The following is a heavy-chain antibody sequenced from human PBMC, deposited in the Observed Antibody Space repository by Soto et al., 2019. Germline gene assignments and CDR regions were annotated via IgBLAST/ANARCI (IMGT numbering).Heavy chain of an antibody. CDR1: GYTFTSYY. V-gene: IGHV1-46*01. Sequence: GASVKVSCKASGYTFTSYYMHWVRQAPGQGLEWMGIINPSGGSASYAQKFQGRVTMTRDTSTSTVYMELSSLRSEDTAVYYCARDIEGTVVTGIRNWYFDLWGRGTLVTVSS. CDR3: ARDIEGTVVTGIRNWYFDL. D-gene: IGHD2-21*02. J-gene: IGHJ2*01. CDR2: INPSGGSA.